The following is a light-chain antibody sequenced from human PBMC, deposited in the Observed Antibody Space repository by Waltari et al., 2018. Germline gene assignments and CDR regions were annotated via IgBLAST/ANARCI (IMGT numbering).Light chain of an antibody. CDR2: EVS. J-gene: IGLJ1*01. Sequence: QSALTQPASVSGSPGQSTTISCTGTSSDAGGYNYVPWYQQPPGKAPKLMIYEVSKRPSGVSNRFSGSKSGNTASLAISGLQAEDEADYYCSSYTSSFTYVFGTETKVTVL. CDR3: SSYTSSFTYV. CDR1: SSDAGGYNY. V-gene: IGLV2-14*01.